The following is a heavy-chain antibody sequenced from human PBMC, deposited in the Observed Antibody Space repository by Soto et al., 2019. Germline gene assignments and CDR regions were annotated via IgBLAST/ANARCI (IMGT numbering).Heavy chain of an antibody. Sequence: ASVKVSCKASGYTFTSYGISWVRQAPGQGLEWMGWISAYNGNTNYAQKLQGRVTITTDTSTSTAYMELSSLRSEDTAVYYCARVPPLGFGELFSTWFDPWGQGTLVTVSS. D-gene: IGHD3-10*01. CDR3: ARVPPLGFGELFSTWFDP. J-gene: IGHJ5*02. CDR2: ISAYNGNT. CDR1: GYTFTSYG. V-gene: IGHV1-18*01.